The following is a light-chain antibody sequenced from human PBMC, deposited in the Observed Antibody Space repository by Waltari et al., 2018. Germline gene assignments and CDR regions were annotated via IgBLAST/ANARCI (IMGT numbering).Light chain of an antibody. Sequence: EAMMTQSPATLSVSPGDRATLPCRASQSVSNNVAWFQQKPGQAPSLLSYDASTRATGVPARFSGSGSGTEFTLTISSLQTEDFAVYYCQQYNNWPLYTFGQGTKLEIK. CDR3: QQYNNWPLYT. V-gene: IGKV3-15*01. CDR2: DAS. CDR1: QSVSNN. J-gene: IGKJ2*01.